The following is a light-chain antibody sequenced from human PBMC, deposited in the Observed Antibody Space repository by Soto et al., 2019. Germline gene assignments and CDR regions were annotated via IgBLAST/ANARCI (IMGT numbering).Light chain of an antibody. CDR1: QSFSRSF. CDR3: QQYAPSPIT. V-gene: IGKV3-20*01. J-gene: IGKJ5*01. CDR2: GAS. Sequence: EIVLTQSPGTLSLSPGERATLSCRASQSFSRSFLAWYQQKPGQAPRQLIYGASSRATGIPDRFSGSGYGIDFTLSITRLEPEDFAVYFCQQYAPSPITFGQGTRLEIK.